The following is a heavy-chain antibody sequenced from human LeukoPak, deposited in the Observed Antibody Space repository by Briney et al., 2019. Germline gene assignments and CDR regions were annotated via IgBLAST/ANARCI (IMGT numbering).Heavy chain of an antibody. CDR3: AKDPRYCSGGSCYSADYFDY. J-gene: IGHJ4*02. CDR2: ISWNSGSI. Sequence: GGSLRLSCAASGFTFDDYAMHWVRQAPGKGLEWVSGISWNSGSIGYADSVKGRFTISRDNSKNTLYLQMNSLRAEDTAVYYCAKDPRYCSGGSCYSADYFDYWGQGTLVTVSS. D-gene: IGHD2-15*01. V-gene: IGHV3-9*01. CDR1: GFTFDDYA.